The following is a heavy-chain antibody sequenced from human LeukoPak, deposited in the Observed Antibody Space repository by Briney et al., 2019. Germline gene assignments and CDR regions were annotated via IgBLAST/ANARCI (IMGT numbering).Heavy chain of an antibody. CDR1: GGTFSSYA. D-gene: IGHD3-22*01. J-gene: IGHJ4*02. V-gene: IGHV1-69*06. CDR2: IIPIFGTA. Sequence: GASVKVSCKASGGTFSSYAISWVRQAPGQGLEWMGGIIPIFGTANYAQKFQGRVTITADTSTSTAYMELSSLRSEDTAVYYCARAGRDSSGEHFDYWGQGTLVTVSS. CDR3: ARAGRDSSGEHFDY.